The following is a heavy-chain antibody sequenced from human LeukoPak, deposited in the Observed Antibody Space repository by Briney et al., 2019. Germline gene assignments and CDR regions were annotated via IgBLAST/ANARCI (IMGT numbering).Heavy chain of an antibody. Sequence: QPGGSLRLSCAASGFTFSSYSMNWVRQAPGKGLEWVANINPAGSETYYVDPVKGRFSISRDNAKNLVYLQMNSLRAEDTAVYHCARFGYVAAVDVWGQGTPVTVSS. V-gene: IGHV3-7*01. CDR3: ARFGYVAAVDV. CDR2: INPAGSET. D-gene: IGHD2-15*01. J-gene: IGHJ4*02. CDR1: GFTFSSYS.